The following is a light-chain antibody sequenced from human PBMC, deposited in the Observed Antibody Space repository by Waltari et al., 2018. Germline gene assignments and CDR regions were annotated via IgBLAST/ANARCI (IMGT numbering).Light chain of an antibody. V-gene: IGKV4-1*01. CDR2: WAS. J-gene: IGKJ2*01. Sequence: DIVMTQSPESLAVSLGERATINCKSSQSVLYSSNNKNSFAWYQQKPGQPPKLLIYWASTRESGVPDRFSGSGSGTDFTLTISSLQAEDVAVYYCQEYYSTPLTFGQGTKLEIK. CDR1: QSVLYSSNNKNS. CDR3: QEYYSTPLT.